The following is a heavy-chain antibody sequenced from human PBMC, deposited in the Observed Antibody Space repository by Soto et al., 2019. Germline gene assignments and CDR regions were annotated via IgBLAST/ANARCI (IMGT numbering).Heavy chain of an antibody. Sequence: EVQLVESGGGLVQPGGSLKLSCAASGFSFNGSAVHWVRQASGKGLEWVGRIRSKANNYATTYSASVKGRFTISRDDSKNAAYLQMTSLKIEDTAVYYWPRIPWSGYSFFDDWGQGTLVTVSS. J-gene: IGHJ4*02. D-gene: IGHD3-3*01. CDR1: GFSFNGSA. V-gene: IGHV3-73*02. CDR3: PRIPWSGYSFFDD. CDR2: IRSKANNYAT.